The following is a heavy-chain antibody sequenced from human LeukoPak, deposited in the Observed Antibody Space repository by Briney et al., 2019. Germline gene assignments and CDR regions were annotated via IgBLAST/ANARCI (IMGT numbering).Heavy chain of an antibody. Sequence: GGSLRLSCAASGFTFSSYAMSWVRQAPGKGLEWVSGISGSGGTTYSADSVKGRFTISRDNSKNTLYLQMNSLRAEDTAVYYCTTDRPPTYCSGGSCYSWGQGTLVTVSS. D-gene: IGHD2-15*01. CDR1: GFTFSSYA. CDR2: ISGSGGTT. CDR3: TTDRPPTYCSGGSCYS. J-gene: IGHJ4*02. V-gene: IGHV3-23*01.